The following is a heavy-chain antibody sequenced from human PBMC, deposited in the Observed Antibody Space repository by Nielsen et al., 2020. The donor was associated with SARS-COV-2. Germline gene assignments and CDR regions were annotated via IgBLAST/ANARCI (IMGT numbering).Heavy chain of an antibody. CDR1: GGSICSYY. CDR2: IYTSGST. Sequence: SETLSLTCTVSGGSICSYYWSWIRQPAGKGLEWIGRIYTSGSTNYNPSLKSRVTMSVDTSKNQFSLKLSSVTAADTAVYYCACQGCSSTATVDVWGQGTTVTVSS. D-gene: IGHD2-2*01. J-gene: IGHJ6*02. V-gene: IGHV4-4*07. CDR3: ACQGCSSTATVDV.